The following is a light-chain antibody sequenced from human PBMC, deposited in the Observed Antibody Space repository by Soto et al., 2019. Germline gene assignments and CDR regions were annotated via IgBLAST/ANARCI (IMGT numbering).Light chain of an antibody. CDR1: QSVSSSY. V-gene: IGKV3-20*01. Sequence: EIVLTESPGTLSLSPGERDTLSCRASQSVSSSYLAWYQQKHGQAPRLLIYGASSRATGIPDRFSGSGSGTDFTLTIRRLEPEDLAVYYCQQYGSFFGQVTRLEI. J-gene: IGKJ5*01. CDR2: GAS. CDR3: QQYGSF.